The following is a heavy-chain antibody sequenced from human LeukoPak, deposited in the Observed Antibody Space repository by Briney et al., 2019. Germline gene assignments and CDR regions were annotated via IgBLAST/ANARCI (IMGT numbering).Heavy chain of an antibody. CDR3: ARSGRDGSGYYLRYFDY. Sequence: SETLSLTCTVSGGSISSSSYYWGWTRQPPGKGLGWIASIYHSGYTYYNASLKSRVTLSVDTSKNQFSLNLRSVTAADTAVYYCARSGRDGSGYYLRYFDYWGQGSLVIVSS. CDR1: GGSISSSSYY. CDR2: IYHSGYT. D-gene: IGHD3-22*01. J-gene: IGHJ4*02. V-gene: IGHV4-39*07.